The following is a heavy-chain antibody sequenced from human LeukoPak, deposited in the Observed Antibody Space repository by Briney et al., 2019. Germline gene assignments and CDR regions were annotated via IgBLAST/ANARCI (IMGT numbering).Heavy chain of an antibody. CDR3: ARGWSYGDYDPAFYFDY. CDR1: GGSFSGYY. CDR2: INHSGST. V-gene: IGHV4-34*01. Sequence: MASETLSLTCAVYGGSFSGYYWSWIRQPPGKGLEWIGEINHSGSTNYNPSLKSRVTISVDTSKNQFSLKLSSVTAADTAVYYCARGWSYGDYDPAFYFDYWGQGTLVTVSS. D-gene: IGHD4-17*01. J-gene: IGHJ4*02.